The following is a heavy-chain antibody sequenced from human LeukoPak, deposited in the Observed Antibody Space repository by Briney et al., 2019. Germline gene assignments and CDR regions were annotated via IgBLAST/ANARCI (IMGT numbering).Heavy chain of an antibody. CDR1: GFTFSDYY. CDR3: AREDNWYFDL. CDR2: ISTRSTYT. Sequence: GGSLRLSCAAFGFTFSDYYMTWIRQAPGKGMEWVSYISTRSTYTDYADSVKGRFTISRDDARNSLYLQMNSLRVEDTAVYYCAREDNWYFDLWGRGTLVTVSS. V-gene: IGHV3-11*05. J-gene: IGHJ2*01.